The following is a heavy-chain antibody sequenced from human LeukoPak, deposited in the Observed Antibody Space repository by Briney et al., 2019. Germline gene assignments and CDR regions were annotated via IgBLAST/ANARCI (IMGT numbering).Heavy chain of an antibody. CDR3: ARVGDFQSVAGNCDS. V-gene: IGHV3-21*01. Sequence: PGGALRLSCAAPGFTFSSYSMNWVRQAPGKGLEWVSAISSSSSYIYYADSVKGRFTISRDNAKNSLYLQMNSLRAEDTAVYYCARVGDFQSVAGNCDSWGQGTLVTVSS. CDR2: ISSSSSYI. D-gene: IGHD6-19*01. CDR1: GFTFSSYS. J-gene: IGHJ5*01.